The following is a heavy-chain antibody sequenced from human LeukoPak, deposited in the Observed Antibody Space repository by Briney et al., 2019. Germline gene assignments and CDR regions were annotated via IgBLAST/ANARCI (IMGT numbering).Heavy chain of an antibody. Sequence: GGSLRLSCAASGFTFSSYWMSWVRQAPGKGLQWVGRIKSKTDGGTTDYAAPVKGRFTISRDDSKNTLYLQMNSLKTEDTGVYYCTTHQGAKFDYWGQGTLVTVSS. CDR1: GFTFSSYW. CDR3: TTHQGAKFDY. CDR2: IKSKTDGGTT. D-gene: IGHD1-26*01. V-gene: IGHV3-15*01. J-gene: IGHJ4*02.